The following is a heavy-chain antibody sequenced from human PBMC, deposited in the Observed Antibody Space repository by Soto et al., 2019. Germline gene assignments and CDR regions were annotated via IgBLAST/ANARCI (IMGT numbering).Heavy chain of an antibody. CDR2: ISAYNGNT. CDR1: GYGFSVYL. D-gene: IGHD2-15*01. J-gene: IGHJ2*01. CDR3: ARSAVVPYWYFDL. V-gene: IGHV1-18*04. Sequence: APVKLSWKASGYGFSVYLISCGSNTPGQGLEWMGWISAYNGNTNYAQKLQGRVTMTTDTSTSTAYMELRSLRSDDTAVYYCARSAVVPYWYFDLWGRGTLVTVSS.